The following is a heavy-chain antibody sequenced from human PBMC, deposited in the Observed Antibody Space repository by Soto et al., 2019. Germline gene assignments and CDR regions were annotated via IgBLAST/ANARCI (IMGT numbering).Heavy chain of an antibody. CDR1: GGSISSSSYY. CDR3: ARNGELLWFGELPNWFDP. V-gene: IGHV4-39*01. J-gene: IGHJ5*02. CDR2: IYYSGST. Sequence: SETLSLTCTVSGGSISSSSYYWGWIRQPPGKGLEWIGSIYYSGSTYYNPSLKSRVTISVDTSKNQFSLKLSSVTAADTAVYYCARNGELLWFGELPNWFDPWGQGTLVTVSS. D-gene: IGHD3-10*01.